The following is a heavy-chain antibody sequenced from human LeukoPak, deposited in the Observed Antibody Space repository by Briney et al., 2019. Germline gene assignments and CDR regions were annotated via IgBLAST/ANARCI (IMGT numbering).Heavy chain of an antibody. J-gene: IGHJ3*02. V-gene: IGHV4-59*08. CDR3: AGFYDDYVGAFDI. CDR2: IHYSGST. Sequence: SETLSLTCTVSSGSISCYYWSLLRQPPGKGLEWIGYIHYSGSTNHNPSLKSRLTISVDTSKKQFSLKLGSVTAADTAMYFCAGFYDDYVGAFDIWGQGTMVTVSS. D-gene: IGHD4-17*01. CDR1: SGSISCYY.